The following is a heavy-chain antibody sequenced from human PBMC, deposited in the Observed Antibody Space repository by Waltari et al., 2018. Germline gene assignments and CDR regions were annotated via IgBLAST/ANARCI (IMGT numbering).Heavy chain of an antibody. Sequence: QVQLVQSGAEMKKPGSSVKVSCRASGGPFSTYVVSWVRQAPGQGLEWMGGGIPVVGPPTYAQKFQGRVTFTADESTSTVYMELSSLRSEDTAIYYCAKNGDIMLRATTFRDAFDIWGQGTMVTVSS. CDR3: AKNGDIMLRATTFRDAFDI. CDR1: GGPFSTYV. V-gene: IGHV1-69*01. CDR2: GIPVVGPP. J-gene: IGHJ3*02. D-gene: IGHD1-26*01.